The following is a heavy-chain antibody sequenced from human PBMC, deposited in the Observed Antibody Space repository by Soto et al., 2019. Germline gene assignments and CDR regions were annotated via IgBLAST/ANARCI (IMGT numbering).Heavy chain of an antibody. CDR1: GGTFSSYT. J-gene: IGHJ6*03. CDR3: ATYTIFGVVPTYMDV. D-gene: IGHD3-3*01. V-gene: IGHV1-69*02. Sequence: GASVKVSCKASGGTFSSYTISWVRQAPGQGLEWMGRIIPILGIANYAQKFQGRVTITADKSTSTAYMELSSLRSEDTAVYYCATYTIFGVVPTYMDVWGKGTTVTVSS. CDR2: IIPILGIA.